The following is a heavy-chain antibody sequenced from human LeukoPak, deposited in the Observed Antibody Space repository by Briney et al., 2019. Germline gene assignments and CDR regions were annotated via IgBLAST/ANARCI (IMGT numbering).Heavy chain of an antibody. D-gene: IGHD3-9*01. CDR1: GYTFTSYY. CDR3: ASSYYDILTGYFDY. CDR2: INPSGGST. V-gene: IGHV1-46*01. J-gene: IGHJ4*02. Sequence: ASVKVSCKASGYTFTSYYMHWVRQAPGQGLEWMGIINPSGGSTSYAQKFQGRVTMTEDTSTDTAYMELSSLRSEDTAVYYCASSYYDILTGYFDYWGQGTLVTVSS.